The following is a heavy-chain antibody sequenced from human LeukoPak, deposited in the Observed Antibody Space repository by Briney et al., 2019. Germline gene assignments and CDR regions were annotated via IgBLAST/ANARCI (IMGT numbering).Heavy chain of an antibody. CDR3: AREANYDYVWRSYSWFDP. Sequence: GASVKVSCKASGYTFTSYGISWVRQAPGQGLEWMGWISAYNGNTNYAQKLQGRVTMTTDTSTSTAYMELRSLRSDDTAVYYCAREANYDYVWRSYSWFDPWGQGTLVTVSS. J-gene: IGHJ5*02. V-gene: IGHV1-18*01. CDR2: ISAYNGNT. CDR1: GYTFTSYG. D-gene: IGHD3-16*01.